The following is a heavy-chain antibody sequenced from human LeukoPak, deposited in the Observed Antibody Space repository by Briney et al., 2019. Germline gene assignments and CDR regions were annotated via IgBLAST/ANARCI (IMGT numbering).Heavy chain of an antibody. CDR1: GFTFSSYS. D-gene: IGHD2-21*01. CDR2: ISSSSSYI. J-gene: IGHJ6*02. CDR3: ARDLMWSESYGMDV. Sequence: GGSLRLSCAASGFTFSSYSMNWVRQAPGKGLEWVSSISSSSSYIYYADSVKGRFTISRDNAKNSLYLQMNSLRAEDTAVYYCARDLMWSESYGMDVWGQGTTVTVSS. V-gene: IGHV3-21*01.